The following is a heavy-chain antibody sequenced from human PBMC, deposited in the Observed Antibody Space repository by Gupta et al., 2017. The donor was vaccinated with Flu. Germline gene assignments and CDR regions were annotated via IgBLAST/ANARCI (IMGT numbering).Heavy chain of an antibody. J-gene: IGHJ6*02. Sequence: QVQLQESGPGLVKPSQTLSLTCTVSGGSISRGTYYWSWIRQHPGKGLEWVGYIYYTGTTYYNPSLKSRVNISLDTSKNQFSLKLSSVTAADTAVYYCARDPGTGYGMDVWGQGTTVTVSS. CDR2: IYYTGTT. CDR1: GGSISRGTYY. CDR3: ARDPGTGYGMDV. D-gene: IGHD1-1*01. V-gene: IGHV4-31*03.